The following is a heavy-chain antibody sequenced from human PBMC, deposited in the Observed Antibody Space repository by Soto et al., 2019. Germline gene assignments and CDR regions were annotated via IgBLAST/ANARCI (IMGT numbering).Heavy chain of an antibody. V-gene: IGHV4-59*01. D-gene: IGHD6-19*01. CDR3: ARSGIAVDGRFDY. CDR1: GGSISSYY. J-gene: IGHJ4*02. Sequence: QVQLQESGPGLVKPSETLSLTCTVSGGSISSYYWSWIRQPPGKGLEWIGYIYYSGSTNYNPSLRSRVTISVDTSKNQFSLKLSSVTAADTAVYYCARSGIAVDGRFDYWGQGTLVTVSS. CDR2: IYYSGST.